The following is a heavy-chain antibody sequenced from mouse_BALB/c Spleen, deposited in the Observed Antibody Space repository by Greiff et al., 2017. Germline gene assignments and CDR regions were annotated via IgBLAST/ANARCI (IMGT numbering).Heavy chain of an antibody. J-gene: IGHJ1*01. CDR2: IRSKSNNYAT. V-gene: IGHV10-1*02. D-gene: IGHD1-2*01. CDR1: GFTFNTYA. Sequence: VQLKESGGGLVQPKGSLKLSCAASGFTFNTYAMNWVRQAPGKGLEWVARIRSKSNNYATYYADSVKDRFTISRDDSQSMLYLQMNNLKTEDTAMYYCVRLRLGDWYFDVWGAGTTVTVSS. CDR3: VRLRLGDWYFDV.